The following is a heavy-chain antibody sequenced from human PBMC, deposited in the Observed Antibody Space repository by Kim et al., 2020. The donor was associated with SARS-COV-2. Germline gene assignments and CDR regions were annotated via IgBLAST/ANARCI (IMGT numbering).Heavy chain of an antibody. Sequence: GGSLRLSCAASGFTFSSYAMHWVRQAPGKGLEWVAVISYDGSNKYYADSVKGRFTISRNNSKNTLYLQINSLRDEDTAVYYCARDFCSGGSCYQTLLSLTLYCHFYVMTVWAQGPTVSVSS. CDR1: GFTFSSYA. CDR3: ARDFCSGGSCYQTLLSLTLYCHFYVMTV. D-gene: IGHD2-15*01. V-gene: IGHV3-30*04. CDR2: ISYDGSNK. J-gene: IGHJ6*02.